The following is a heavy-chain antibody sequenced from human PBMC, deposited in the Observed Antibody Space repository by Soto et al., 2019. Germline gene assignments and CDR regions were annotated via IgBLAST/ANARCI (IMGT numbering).Heavy chain of an antibody. D-gene: IGHD2-2*01. V-gene: IGHV3-21*01. J-gene: IGHJ5*02. Sequence: GGSLRLSCAASGLTFSTYTINWVRQSPGKGLEWVSSISSSSIYIYYADSVKGRFTISRDNAKNSLYLQMNSLRAEDTAVYYCARGRYCSSTSCYSSWFDPWGQGTLVTVSS. CDR3: ARGRYCSSTSCYSSWFDP. CDR2: ISSSSIYI. CDR1: GLTFSTYT.